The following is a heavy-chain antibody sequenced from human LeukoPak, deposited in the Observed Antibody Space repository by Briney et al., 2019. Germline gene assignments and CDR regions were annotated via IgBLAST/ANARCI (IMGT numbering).Heavy chain of an antibody. V-gene: IGHV4-30-4*01. D-gene: IGHD3-3*01. Sequence: SETLSLTCTVSGGSISSGDYYWSWIRQPPGKGLEWIGYIYYSGSTYYNPSLKSRVTISVDTSKNQFSLKLSSVTAADTAVYYCAVMRLSITIFGVVNGVEGMDVWGQGTTVTVSS. CDR3: AVMRLSITIFGVVNGVEGMDV. CDR2: IYYSGST. J-gene: IGHJ6*02. CDR1: GGSISSGDYY.